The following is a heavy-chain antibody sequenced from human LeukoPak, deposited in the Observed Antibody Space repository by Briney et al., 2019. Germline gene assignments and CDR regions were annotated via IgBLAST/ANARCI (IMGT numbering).Heavy chain of an antibody. D-gene: IGHD2-2*01. CDR3: ARQEEGVVVPAAKGVSWFDP. CDR2: INHSGST. CDR1: GGSFSGYY. Sequence: SETLSLTCAVYGGSFSGYYWSWIRQPPGKGLEWIGEINHSGSTNYNPSLKSRVTISVDTSKNQFSLKLSSVTAADTAVYYCARQEEGVVVPAAKGVSWFDPWGQGTLVTVSS. V-gene: IGHV4-34*01. J-gene: IGHJ5*02.